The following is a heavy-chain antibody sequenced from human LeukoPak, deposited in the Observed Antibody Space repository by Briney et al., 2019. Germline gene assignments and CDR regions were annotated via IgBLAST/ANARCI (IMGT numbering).Heavy chain of an antibody. Sequence: PSETLSLTCAVYGGSFSGYDWSWIRQPPGKGLEWIGYIYYSGSTNYNPSLKSRVTISIDASKNQFSLKVYSVTAADTAVYFCAREPKQGTAANGHFDYWGQGALITVSS. V-gene: IGHV4-59*01. CDR3: AREPKQGTAANGHFDY. CDR2: IYYSGST. CDR1: GGSFSGYD. D-gene: IGHD6-13*01. J-gene: IGHJ4*02.